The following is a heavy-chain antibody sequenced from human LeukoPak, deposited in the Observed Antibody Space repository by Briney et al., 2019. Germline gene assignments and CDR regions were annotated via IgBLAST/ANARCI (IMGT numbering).Heavy chain of an antibody. CDR3: ARVLAATALRLDN. V-gene: IGHV3-48*02. D-gene: IGHD6-13*01. J-gene: IGHJ4*02. CDR2: ISSSSTM. Sequence: PAGSLILSCAASGFTFSSYSMNWVRQAPGKWLEWVSYISSSSTMYYADSVKGRFTISRDNAKNSLYLQMNSLRDEDTAVYYCARVLAATALRLDNWGQGTLVTVSS. CDR1: GFTFSSYS.